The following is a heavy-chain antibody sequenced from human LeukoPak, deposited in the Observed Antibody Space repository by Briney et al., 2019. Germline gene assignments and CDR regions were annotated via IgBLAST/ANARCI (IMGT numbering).Heavy chain of an antibody. Sequence: SETLSLTCTVSGGSISSYYWSWIRQPPGKGLEWNGYIYYSGSTNYNPSLKSRVTISVDTSKNQFSLKLSSVTAADTAVYYCARQGDYGDYFDYWGQGTLVTVSS. J-gene: IGHJ4*02. CDR2: IYYSGST. V-gene: IGHV4-59*08. D-gene: IGHD4-17*01. CDR1: GGSISSYY. CDR3: ARQGDYGDYFDY.